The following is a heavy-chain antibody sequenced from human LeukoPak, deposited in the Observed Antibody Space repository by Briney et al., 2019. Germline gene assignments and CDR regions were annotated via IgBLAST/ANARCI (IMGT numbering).Heavy chain of an antibody. CDR2: INHSGST. CDR1: GGSFSGYY. V-gene: IGHV4-34*01. D-gene: IGHD6-13*01. Sequence: TPSETLSLTCAVYGGSFSGYYWSWIRQPPGKGLEWIGEINHSGSTNYNPSLKSRVTISVDTSKNQFSLKPNSVTAADTAVYYCARGDIAAGGAPFDYWGQGTLVTVSS. J-gene: IGHJ4*02. CDR3: ARGDIAAGGAPFDY.